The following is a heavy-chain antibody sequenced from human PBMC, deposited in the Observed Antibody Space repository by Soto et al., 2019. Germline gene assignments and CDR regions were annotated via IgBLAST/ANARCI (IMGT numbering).Heavy chain of an antibody. D-gene: IGHD3-22*01. CDR1: GYFFSRHW. CDR3: ARQIYDSDTGPNFQYYFDS. Sequence: GESLKISCKGSGYFFSRHWIGWVRQMPGKGLEWIGFIYPGDSDTKYSPSFQGQVTISADKSTNTAYLQWSTLKASDTAMYYCARQIYDSDTGPNFQYYFDSWGQGTPVTVSS. J-gene: IGHJ4*02. V-gene: IGHV5-51*01. CDR2: IYPGDSDT.